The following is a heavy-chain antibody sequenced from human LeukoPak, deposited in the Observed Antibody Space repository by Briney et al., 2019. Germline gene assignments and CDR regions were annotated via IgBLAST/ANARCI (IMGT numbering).Heavy chain of an antibody. V-gene: IGHV7-4-1*02. D-gene: IGHD1-26*01. J-gene: IGHJ4*02. CDR1: GYTFTSYA. CDR3: ARDPIFRYTGRYYADSLYFDY. Sequence: GASVKVSCKASGYTFTSYAMNWVRQAPGQGLEWMGWINTNTGNPTYAQGFTGRFVFSLDTSVTTAYLQISSLKAEDTAVYYCARDPIFRYTGRYYADSLYFDYWGQGTLVTVSS. CDR2: INTNTGNP.